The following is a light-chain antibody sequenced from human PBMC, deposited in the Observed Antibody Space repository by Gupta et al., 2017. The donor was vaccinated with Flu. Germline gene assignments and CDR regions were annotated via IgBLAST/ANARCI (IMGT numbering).Light chain of an antibody. J-gene: IGKJ1*01. CDR1: QILLHSNVYNY. CDR3: MQTLQTPRT. CDR2: LGS. V-gene: IGKV2-28*01. Sequence: DIVMTQSPLSLPVTPGEPASISCRSSQILLHSNVYNYLDWYLQKPGQSPQLLIYLGSNRSSGVPDRFSGSGSGTDFTLKISRVEAEDVGVYYCMQTLQTPRTFGQGTKVEIK.